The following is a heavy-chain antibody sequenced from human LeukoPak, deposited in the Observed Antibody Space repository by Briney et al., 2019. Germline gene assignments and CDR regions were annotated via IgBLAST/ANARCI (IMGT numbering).Heavy chain of an antibody. J-gene: IGHJ4*02. CDR1: GYTFTGYD. Sequence: GASVKVSCKASGYTFTGYDINWVRQATGQGLEWMGRIIPILGIANYAQKFQGRVTITADKSTSTAYMELSSLRSEDTAVYYCARESVTGDPLDYWGREPWSPSPQ. CDR2: IIPILGIA. CDR3: ARESVTGDPLDY. D-gene: IGHD7-27*01. V-gene: IGHV1-69*04.